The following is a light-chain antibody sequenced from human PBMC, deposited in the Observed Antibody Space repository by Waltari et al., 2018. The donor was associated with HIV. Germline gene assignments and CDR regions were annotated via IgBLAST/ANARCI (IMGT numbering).Light chain of an antibody. CDR2: QDD. CDR1: DLGDKY. J-gene: IGLJ2*01. Sequence: SYEVTQPPSVAVSPGQTASITCSGYDLGDKYTCWYQQKPGQSPLLVIYQDDKRPSGIPARFSASSSGHTATLTISGTLPMDEADYYCQAWGSTTSGVFGRGTKLTVL. CDR3: QAWGSTTSGV. V-gene: IGLV3-1*01.